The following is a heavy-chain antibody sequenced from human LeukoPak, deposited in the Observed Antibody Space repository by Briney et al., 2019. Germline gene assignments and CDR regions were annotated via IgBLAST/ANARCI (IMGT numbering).Heavy chain of an antibody. D-gene: IGHD3-16*02. CDR1: GGSISSSNW. CDR3: ARSGADDYVWGSYRDIPPHNWFDP. Sequence: SGTLSLTCAVSGGSISSSNWWSWDRQPPGKGLEWIGEIYHSGSTNYNPSLKSRVTISVDRSKNQFSLKLSSVTAADTAVYYCARSGADDYVWGSYRDIPPHNWFDPWGQGTLVTVSP. J-gene: IGHJ5*02. V-gene: IGHV4-4*02. CDR2: IYHSGST.